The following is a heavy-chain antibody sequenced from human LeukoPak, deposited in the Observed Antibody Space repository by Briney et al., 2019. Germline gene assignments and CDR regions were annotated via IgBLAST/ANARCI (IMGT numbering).Heavy chain of an antibody. J-gene: IGHJ3*02. CDR2: IYYSGST. CDR3: ALRRPFGAFDI. D-gene: IGHD3-16*01. V-gene: IGHV4-59*08. Sequence: SETLSLTCTVSGGSISSYYRSWIRQPPGKGLEWIGYIYYSGSTNYNPSLKSRVTISIDTSKNQFSLKLSSVTAADTAVYYCALRRPFGAFDIWGQGTMVTVSS. CDR1: GGSISSYY.